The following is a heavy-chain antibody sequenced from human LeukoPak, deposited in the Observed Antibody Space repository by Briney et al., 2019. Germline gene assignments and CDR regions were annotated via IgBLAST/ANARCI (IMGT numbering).Heavy chain of an antibody. J-gene: IGHJ4*02. CDR2: ISYDGSNK. V-gene: IGHV3-30*04. Sequence: GGSLRLSCAASGFTFSSYAMHWVRQAPGKGLEWVAVISYDGSNKYYADSVEGRFTISRDNSKNTLYLQMNSLRAEDTAVYYCARARYSGPGYFDYWGQGTLVTVSS. CDR3: ARARYSGPGYFDY. CDR1: GFTFSSYA. D-gene: IGHD5-12*01.